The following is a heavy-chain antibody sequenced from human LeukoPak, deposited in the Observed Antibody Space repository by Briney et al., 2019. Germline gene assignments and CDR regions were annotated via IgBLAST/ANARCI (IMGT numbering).Heavy chain of an antibody. D-gene: IGHD2-15*01. Sequence: PGGSLRLSCAASGFTVSSNYMSWVRQAPGKGLEWVSVIYSGGSTYYADSVKGRFTISRDNSKNTLYLQMNSLRAEDTAVYYCARDRGVVVAANALDYYYGMDVWGQGTTVTVSS. CDR2: IYSGGST. V-gene: IGHV3-66*01. CDR3: ARDRGVVVAANALDYYYGMDV. CDR1: GFTVSSNY. J-gene: IGHJ6*02.